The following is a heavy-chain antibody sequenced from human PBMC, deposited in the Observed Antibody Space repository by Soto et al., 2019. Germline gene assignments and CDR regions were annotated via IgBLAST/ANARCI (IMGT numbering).Heavy chain of an antibody. J-gene: IGHJ6*02. CDR2: INPNSGGT. V-gene: IGHV1-2*02. D-gene: IGHD3-9*01. CDR3: AREDFDWLYMDV. Sequence: ASVKVSCKASGYTFTGYYMHWVRQAPGQGLEWMGWINPNSGGTNYAQKFQGRVTMTRDTSISTAYMELSRLRSDDTAVYYCAREDFDWLYMDVWDQGTTVTVSS. CDR1: GYTFTGYY.